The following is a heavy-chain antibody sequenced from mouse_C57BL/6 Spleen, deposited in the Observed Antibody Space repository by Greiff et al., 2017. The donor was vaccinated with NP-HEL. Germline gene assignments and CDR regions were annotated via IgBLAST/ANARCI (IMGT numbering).Heavy chain of an antibody. CDR2: IDPETGGT. CDR3: QNPIYDGYYIFAY. CDR1: GYTFTDYE. V-gene: IGHV1-15*01. Sequence: VQLQQSGAELVRPGASVTLSCKASGYTFTDYEMHWVKQTPVHGLEWIGAIDPETGGTAYNQKFKGKAILTADKSSSTAYMELRSLTSEDSAVYYCQNPIYDGYYIFAYWGQGTLVTVSA. J-gene: IGHJ3*01. D-gene: IGHD2-3*01.